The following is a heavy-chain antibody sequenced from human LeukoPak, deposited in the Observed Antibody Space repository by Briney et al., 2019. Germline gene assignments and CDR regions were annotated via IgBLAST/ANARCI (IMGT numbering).Heavy chain of an antibody. CDR3: AKDKDPWKSTSISDIDY. J-gene: IGHJ4*02. D-gene: IGHD1-1*01. CDR2: IRYDGSNK. CDR1: GFTFSTYG. Sequence: PGGSLRLSCATSGFTFSTYGMHWVRQAPGKGLEWVAFIRYDGSNKYYADSVKGRFTISRDNSKNTLYLQMNSLRAEDTAVYFCAKDKDPWKSTSISDIDYWGQGTLVAVSS. V-gene: IGHV3-30*02.